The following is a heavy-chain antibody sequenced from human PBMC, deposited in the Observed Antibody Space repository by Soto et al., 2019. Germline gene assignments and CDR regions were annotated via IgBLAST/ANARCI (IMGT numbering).Heavy chain of an antibody. V-gene: IGHV4-4*02. CDR1: GGSISSRNW. Sequence: QMQLHESGPGLVKASETLSLTCGVSGGSISSRNWWSWVRQPPGKGLEWIGEISHSGSTNYNPTLKSRVTISIDTSNNHFSLNVSSVTAADTAVYYCARDHKWDGMDVWGQGTTVTVSS. J-gene: IGHJ6*02. CDR2: ISHSGST. D-gene: IGHD1-26*01. CDR3: ARDHKWDGMDV.